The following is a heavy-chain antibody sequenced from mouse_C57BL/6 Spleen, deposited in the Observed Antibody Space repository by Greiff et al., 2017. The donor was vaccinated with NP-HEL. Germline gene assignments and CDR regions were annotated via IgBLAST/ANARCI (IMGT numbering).Heavy chain of an antibody. J-gene: IGHJ2*01. D-gene: IGHD3-3*01. CDR1: GYAFSSSW. V-gene: IGHV1-82*01. CDR3: ARGDSPTYYY. CDR2: IYPGDGDT. Sequence: QVQLQQSGPELVKPGASVKISCKASGYAFSSSWMNWVKQRPGKGLEWIGRIYPGDGDTNYNGKLKGKATLTADKSSSTAYMQLSSLTSEDSAVYFCARGDSPTYYYWGQGTTLTVSS.